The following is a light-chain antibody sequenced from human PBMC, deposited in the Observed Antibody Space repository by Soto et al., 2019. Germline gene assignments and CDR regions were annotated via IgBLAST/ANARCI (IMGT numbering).Light chain of an antibody. V-gene: IGKV3-20*01. CDR3: QQYGSSPIT. Sequence: IVLTQSPATLSVSPGERATLSCRASQSLSSSYLAWYQQKPGQAPRLLIYGASSRATGIPDRFSGSGSGTDFTLTISRLEPEDFAVYYCQQYGSSPITFGQGRLLEI. J-gene: IGKJ5*01. CDR1: QSLSSSY. CDR2: GAS.